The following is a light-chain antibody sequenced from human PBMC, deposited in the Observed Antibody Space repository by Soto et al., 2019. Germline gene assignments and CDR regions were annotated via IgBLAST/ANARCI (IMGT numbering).Light chain of an antibody. Sequence: QSALTQPASVSGSPGQSITISCTGNSSDVGSYNLVSWYQQHPGKAPKLMIYEGSKRPSGVSNRFSGSKSGNTASLTISGLQAEDEADYYCCSYAGSSTLVFGEGTKLTVL. CDR1: SSDVGSYNL. CDR3: CSYAGSSTLV. J-gene: IGLJ2*01. CDR2: EGS. V-gene: IGLV2-23*01.